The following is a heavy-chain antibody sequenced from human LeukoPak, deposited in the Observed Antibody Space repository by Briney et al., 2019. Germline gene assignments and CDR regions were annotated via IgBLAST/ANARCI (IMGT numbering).Heavy chain of an antibody. V-gene: IGHV3-30*04. D-gene: IGHD6-6*01. J-gene: IGHJ3*02. CDR3: ASLFLCYGCSSSSDSFDI. CDR2: ISFDGSNK. Sequence: PVGSLRLSSAASGFTSSSYAMRCVPEAPGERLGRGAVISFDGSNKYCADSVKGRFTISRDNDKNSLYLLMNSLRAEDTAVYYCASLFLCYGCSSSSDSFDIWGQGTMVTVSS. CDR1: GFTSSSYA.